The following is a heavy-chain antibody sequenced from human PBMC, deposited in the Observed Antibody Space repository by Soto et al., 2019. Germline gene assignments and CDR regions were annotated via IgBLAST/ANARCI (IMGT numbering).Heavy chain of an antibody. J-gene: IGHJ6*02. CDR1: GFTFSSYG. CDR3: ARMGQYSYGYDYYYGMDV. V-gene: IGHV3-30*03. CDR2: ISYDGSNK. Sequence: QVQLVESGGGVVQPGRSLRLSCAASGFTFSSYGMHWVRQAPGKGLEWVAVISYDGSNKYYADSVKGRFTISRDNSKNTXFLQMNSLRAEDTAVYYCARMGQYSYGYDYYYGMDVWGQGTTVTVSS. D-gene: IGHD5-18*01.